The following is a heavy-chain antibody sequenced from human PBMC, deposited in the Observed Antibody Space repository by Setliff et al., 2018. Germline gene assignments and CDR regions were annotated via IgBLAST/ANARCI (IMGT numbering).Heavy chain of an antibody. CDR3: ARVGTAMIIYYYCNMDV. Sequence: LRLSCVASGFTFSSYAMSWVRQAPGKGLEWVSAISGSGVTTYYRDSVKGRFTISRDNSKNTLYLQMNSLRAEDTAVYYCARVGTAMIIYYYCNMDVWGKGTTDTVSS. D-gene: IGHD5-18*01. CDR1: GFTFSSYA. V-gene: IGHV3-23*01. CDR2: ISGSGVTT. J-gene: IGHJ6*03.